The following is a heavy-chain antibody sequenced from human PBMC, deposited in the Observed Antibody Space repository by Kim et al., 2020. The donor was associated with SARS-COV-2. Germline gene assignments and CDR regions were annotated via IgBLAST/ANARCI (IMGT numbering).Heavy chain of an antibody. J-gene: IGHJ3*02. CDR3: ARDTGRLPPNAFDI. CDR2: IIPIFGTA. CDR1: GGTFSSYA. Sequence: ASVKVSCKASGGTFSSYAISWVRQAPGQGLEWMGGIIPIFGTANYAQKFQGRVTITADESTSTAYMELSSLRSEDTAVYYCARDTGRLPPNAFDIWGQGTMVTVSS. V-gene: IGHV1-69*13. D-gene: IGHD2-8*02.